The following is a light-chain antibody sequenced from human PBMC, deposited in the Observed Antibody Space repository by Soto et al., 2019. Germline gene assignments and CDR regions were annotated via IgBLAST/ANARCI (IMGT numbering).Light chain of an antibody. CDR2: GAS. CDR1: ESVGTN. Sequence: IEMTQSPATLSLAPGERVTLSCRASESVGTNLAWYQQKAGQAPRLLIYGASTRATGIPARFSGSGSGTEFTLTISGLQSEDFAVYYCQQYSIWRTVGQGTKVDSK. CDR3: QQYSIWRT. V-gene: IGKV3-15*01. J-gene: IGKJ1*01.